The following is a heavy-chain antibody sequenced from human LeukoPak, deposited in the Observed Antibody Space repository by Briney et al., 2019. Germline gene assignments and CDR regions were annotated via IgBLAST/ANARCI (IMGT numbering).Heavy chain of an antibody. V-gene: IGHV4-4*02. CDR1: GGSISSSNW. CDR3: ARDPNYYDSSGYIRDRTFDI. J-gene: IGHJ3*02. Sequence: SETLSLTCAVSGGSISSSNWWRWVRQPPGKGLEWIGEIYHSGSTNYNPSLKSRVTISVDKSKNQFSLKLSSVTAADTAVYYCARDPNYYDSSGYIRDRTFDIWGQGTMVTVSS. D-gene: IGHD3-22*01. CDR2: IYHSGST.